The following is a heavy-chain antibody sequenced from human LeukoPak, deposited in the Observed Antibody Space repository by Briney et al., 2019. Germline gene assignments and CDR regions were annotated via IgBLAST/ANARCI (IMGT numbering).Heavy chain of an antibody. CDR1: GGSFSGYY. CDR3: ASRKAGYCSGGSCYSLDY. Sequence: SETLSLTCAVYGGSFSGYYWSWIRQPPGKGLEWIGEINHSGSTNYNPSLTSRVTISVDTSKNQFSLKLSSVTAADTAVYYCASRKAGYCSGGSCYSLDYWGQGTLVTVSS. CDR2: INHSGST. J-gene: IGHJ4*02. D-gene: IGHD2-15*01. V-gene: IGHV4-34*01.